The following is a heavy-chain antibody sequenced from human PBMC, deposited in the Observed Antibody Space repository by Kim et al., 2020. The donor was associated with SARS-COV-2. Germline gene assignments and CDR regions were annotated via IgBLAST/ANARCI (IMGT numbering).Heavy chain of an antibody. J-gene: IGHJ4*02. D-gene: IGHD3-10*01. V-gene: IGHV3-30*04. CDR3: ASEGLWFGELGDY. Sequence: GGSLRLSCAASGFTFSSYAMHWVRQAPGKGLEWVAVISYDGSNKYYADSVKGRFTISRDNSKNTLYLQMNSLRAEDTAVYYCASEGLWFGELGDYWGQVT. CDR1: GFTFSSYA. CDR2: ISYDGSNK.